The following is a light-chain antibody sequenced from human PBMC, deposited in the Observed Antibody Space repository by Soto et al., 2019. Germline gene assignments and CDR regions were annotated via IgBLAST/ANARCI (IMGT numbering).Light chain of an antibody. CDR3: QQYGDSLLT. V-gene: IGKV3-20*01. CDR1: QSISSSY. J-gene: IGKJ4*01. Sequence: ENVLTQSPGTLSLSPGERATLSCRASQSISSSYLAWYQQKPGQTPWLLISHASNRATGIPDRFSGSGSGTDFTLTISRLEPEDFAVYYCQQYGDSLLTFGGGTKVEIK. CDR2: HAS.